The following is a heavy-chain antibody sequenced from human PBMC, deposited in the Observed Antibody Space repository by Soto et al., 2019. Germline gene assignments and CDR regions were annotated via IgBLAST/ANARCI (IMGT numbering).Heavy chain of an antibody. CDR3: AYLSCSGGSCYWFSFSGMDV. V-gene: IGHV2-5*02. CDR1: GFSLSTSGVG. Sequence: QITLKESGPTLVKPTQTLTLTCTFSGFSLSTSGVGVAWIRQPPGKALEWLALIYWDDDKRYRPSLESRLTITKDTSKIQVVLTMTNMDSGDTATYSGAYLSCSGGSCYWFSFSGMDVWGQGTTVTVSS. CDR2: IYWDDDK. J-gene: IGHJ6*02. D-gene: IGHD2-15*01.